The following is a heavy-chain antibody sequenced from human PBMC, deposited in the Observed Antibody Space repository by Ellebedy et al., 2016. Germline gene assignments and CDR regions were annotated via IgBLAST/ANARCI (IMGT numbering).Heavy chain of an antibody. V-gene: IGHV3-23*01. CDR1: GFIFSNND. CDR2: ISGAGGRT. Sequence: GGSLRLSXAASGFIFSNNDMTWVRQAPGKGLEWVSAISGAGGRTYYADSVKGRFSISRDNSRNTVYLQMNSLRAEDTAVYYCVRVNSTTVTAKFDYWGQGTLVTVSS. J-gene: IGHJ4*02. CDR3: VRVNSTTVTAKFDY. D-gene: IGHD2/OR15-2a*01.